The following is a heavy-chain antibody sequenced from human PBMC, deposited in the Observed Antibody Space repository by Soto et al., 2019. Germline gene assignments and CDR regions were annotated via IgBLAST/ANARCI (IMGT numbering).Heavy chain of an antibody. V-gene: IGHV3-23*01. CDR3: ARSLFIASTDTEPFDS. CDR2: ISGGGNDR. CDR1: GSTFSSYA. D-gene: IGHD6-13*01. Sequence: PGGPLRLSCAASGSTFSSYAMSWVRQAPGKGLEWVSAISGGGNDRFYADSVRGRFTISRDNSRNTLYLHMNSLRAEDTAVHYCARSLFIASTDTEPFDSWGQGTLVTVSS. J-gene: IGHJ4*02.